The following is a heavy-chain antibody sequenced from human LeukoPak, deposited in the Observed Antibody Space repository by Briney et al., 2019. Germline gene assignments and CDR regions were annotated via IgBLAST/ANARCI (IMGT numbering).Heavy chain of an antibody. CDR1: GFTFSSYA. V-gene: IGHV3-30*04. J-gene: IGHJ4*02. Sequence: GGSLRLSCAASGFTFSSYAMHWVRQAPGKGLEWVAVISYDGSNKYYADSVKGRFTISRDNSKNTLYLQMNSLRAEDTAVYYCARGFRVVPAANDYWGKGTLVTVSS. CDR2: ISYDGSNK. CDR3: ARGFRVVPAANDY. D-gene: IGHD2-2*01.